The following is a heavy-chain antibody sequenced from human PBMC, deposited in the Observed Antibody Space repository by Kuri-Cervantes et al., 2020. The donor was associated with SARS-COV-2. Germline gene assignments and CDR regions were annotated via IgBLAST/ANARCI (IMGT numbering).Heavy chain of an antibody. Sequence: ASVKVSCKASGYTFTSYVISWVRQAPGQGLEWMGWSSAYSGNTNYAQKLQGRVTMTTDTSTITAYMELRSLKSDDTAVYYCARGHTSSSWDNWFDPWGQGTLVTVSS. D-gene: IGHD6-13*01. CDR2: SSAYSGNT. V-gene: IGHV1-18*01. CDR1: GYTFTSYV. J-gene: IGHJ5*02. CDR3: ARGHTSSSWDNWFDP.